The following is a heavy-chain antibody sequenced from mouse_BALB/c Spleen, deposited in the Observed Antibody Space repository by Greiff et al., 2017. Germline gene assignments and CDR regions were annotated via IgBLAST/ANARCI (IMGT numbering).Heavy chain of an antibody. V-gene: IGHV1-20*02. D-gene: IGHD2-3*01. J-gene: IGHJ4*01. CDR3: ARYDPYYAMDY. CDR2: INPYNGAT. Sequence: EVKLMESGPELVKPGASVKISCKASGYSFTGYFMNWVMQSHGKSLEWIGRINPYNGATFYNQKFKGKATLTVDKSSSTANMELRSLASEDSAVYYCARYDPYYAMDYWGQGTSVTVSS. CDR1: GYSFTGYF.